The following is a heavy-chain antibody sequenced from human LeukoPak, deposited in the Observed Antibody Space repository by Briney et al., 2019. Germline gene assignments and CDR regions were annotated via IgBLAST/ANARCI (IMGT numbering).Heavy chain of an antibody. CDR3: AKEQFGSTSMDTFDY. CDR2: IDSSGDRT. J-gene: IGHJ4*02. CDR1: GFTFTSYP. D-gene: IGHD5-18*01. V-gene: IGHV3-23*01. Sequence: GGSLRLSCAASGFTFTSYPMNWVRQAPGKGLEWVSVIDSSGDRTHYADSVKGRFTISRDSSKNTVYLQMDSLRVEDTAIYYCAKEQFGSTSMDTFDYWGQGTLVIVSS.